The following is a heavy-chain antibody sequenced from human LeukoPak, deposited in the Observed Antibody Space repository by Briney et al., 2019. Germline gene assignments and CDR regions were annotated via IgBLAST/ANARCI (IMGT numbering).Heavy chain of an antibody. V-gene: IGHV3-48*03. CDR1: GFTFSSYE. Sequence: PGGSLRLSCAASGFTFSSYEMNWVRQAPGKGLEWVSYISSSGSTIYYADSVKGRFTISRDNAKNSLYLQMNSLRAEDTAVYYCASGLSYSSGWSLDYWGQGTLVTVSP. D-gene: IGHD6-19*01. J-gene: IGHJ4*02. CDR3: ASGLSYSSGWSLDY. CDR2: ISSSGSTI.